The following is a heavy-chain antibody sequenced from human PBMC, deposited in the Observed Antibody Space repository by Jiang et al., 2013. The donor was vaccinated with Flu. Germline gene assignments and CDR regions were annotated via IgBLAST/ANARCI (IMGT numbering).Heavy chain of an antibody. CDR1: GYIFTRYW. Sequence: PGESLKISCQSSGYIFTRYWIGWVRQMPGKGLEWMGIIYLGDSDTTYSPSFQGQVTISADKSINTAYLQWSSLKASDTAMYYCTTPGGYCTGGNCLLPLYWGQGTLVTVSS. D-gene: IGHD2-8*02. J-gene: IGHJ4*02. CDR3: TTPGGYCTGGNCLLPLY. V-gene: IGHV5-51*01. CDR2: IYLGDSDT.